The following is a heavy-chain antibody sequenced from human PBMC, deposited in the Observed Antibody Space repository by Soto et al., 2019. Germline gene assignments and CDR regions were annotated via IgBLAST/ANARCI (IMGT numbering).Heavy chain of an antibody. V-gene: IGHV3-48*01. CDR2: ISSSSSTI. CDR1: GFTFSSFS. Sequence: GGSLRLSCAASGFTFSSFSMNWVRQAPGKGLEWVSYISSSSSTIYYADSVKGRFTISRDNAKNSLCLQMNSLRAEDTAVYYCATPGYDYIWGSLDYWGQGXLVTVSS. D-gene: IGHD3-16*01. CDR3: ATPGYDYIWGSLDY. J-gene: IGHJ4*02.